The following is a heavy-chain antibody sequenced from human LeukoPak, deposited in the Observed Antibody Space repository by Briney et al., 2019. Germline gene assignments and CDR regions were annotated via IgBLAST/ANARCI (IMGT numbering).Heavy chain of an antibody. D-gene: IGHD3-10*01. Sequence: SETLSLTCTVSGGSISSYYCSWIRQPPGKGLEWIGYIYYSGSTNYNPSLKSRVTISVDTSKNQFSLKLSSVTAADTAVYYCARGATMVRGVVPAYNWFDPWGQGTLVTVSS. CDR1: GGSISSYY. CDR2: IYYSGST. CDR3: ARGATMVRGVVPAYNWFDP. J-gene: IGHJ5*02. V-gene: IGHV4-59*01.